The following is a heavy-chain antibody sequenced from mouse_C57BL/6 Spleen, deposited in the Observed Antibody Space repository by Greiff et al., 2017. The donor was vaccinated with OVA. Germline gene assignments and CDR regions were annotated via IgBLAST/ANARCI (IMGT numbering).Heavy chain of an antibody. V-gene: IGHV1-82*01. J-gene: IGHJ2*01. CDR2: IYPGDGDT. CDR3: ARGPQLENFDD. Sequence: VQLQQSGPELVKPGASVKISCKASGYAFSSSWMNWVKQRPGKGLEWIGRIYPGDGDTNYNGKFKGKATLTADKSSSTAYMQLSSLTSEDSAVYFCARGPQLENFDDWGQGTTLTVSS. CDR1: GYAFSSSW.